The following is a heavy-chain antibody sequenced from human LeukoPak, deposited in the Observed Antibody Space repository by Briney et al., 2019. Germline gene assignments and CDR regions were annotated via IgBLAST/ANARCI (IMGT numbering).Heavy chain of an antibody. D-gene: IGHD3-22*01. CDR1: GYIYTSYW. J-gene: IGHJ3*02. CDR2: IYPGDSDT. CDR3: ASSTYYYDSSGPNAFDI. V-gene: IGHV5-51*01. Sequence: GESLKISCNSSGYIYTSYWIGWVRQMPGKGLEWMGIIYPGDSDTRYSPSFQGQATISADKSISTAYLQWSSLKASDTAMYYCASSTYYYDSSGPNAFDIWGQGTMVTVSS.